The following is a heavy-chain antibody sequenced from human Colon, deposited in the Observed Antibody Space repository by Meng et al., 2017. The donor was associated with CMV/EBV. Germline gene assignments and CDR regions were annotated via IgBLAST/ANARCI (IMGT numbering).Heavy chain of an antibody. CDR3: TRDQGYSRRFDF. J-gene: IGHJ4*02. V-gene: IGHV3-69-1*02. Sequence: GGSLRLSCAASGFIFSAYPMNWIRQGPGKGLEWIAHIRDSGTTYYADSVRGRFTISRDNANNSLYLQMNSLTAEDTAVYYCTRDQGYSRRFDFWGQGTLVTVSS. CDR1: GFIFSAYP. CDR2: IRDSGTT. D-gene: IGHD4-11*01.